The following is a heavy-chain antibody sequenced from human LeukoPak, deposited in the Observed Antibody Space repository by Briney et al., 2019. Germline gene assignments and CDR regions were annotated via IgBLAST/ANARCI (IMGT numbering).Heavy chain of an antibody. V-gene: IGHV4-59*08. CDR3: ARGPGDDFWSGYSVYWYFDL. CDR2: ISYSGST. Sequence: SETLSLTCTVSAGSISNYYWSWIRQPPGKGLEWIGYISYSGSTNYNPSLKSRVTISVDTSKNQFSLKLSSVTAADTAVYYCARGPGDDFWSGYSVYWYFDLWGRGTLVTVSS. D-gene: IGHD3-3*01. CDR1: AGSISNYY. J-gene: IGHJ2*01.